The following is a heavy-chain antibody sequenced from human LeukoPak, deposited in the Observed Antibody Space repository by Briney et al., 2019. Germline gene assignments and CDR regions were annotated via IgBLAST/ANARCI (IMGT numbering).Heavy chain of an antibody. CDR3: ATYIVVVPAAIGWFDP. D-gene: IGHD2-2*01. Sequence: SQTLSLTCAVSGGSISSGGYSWSWIRQPPGKGLEWIGYIYHSGSTYYNPSLKSRVTISVDRSKNQFSLKLSSVTAADTAVYYCATYIVVVPAAIGWFDPWGQGTLVTASS. CDR1: GGSISSGGYS. J-gene: IGHJ5*02. CDR2: IYHSGST. V-gene: IGHV4-30-2*01.